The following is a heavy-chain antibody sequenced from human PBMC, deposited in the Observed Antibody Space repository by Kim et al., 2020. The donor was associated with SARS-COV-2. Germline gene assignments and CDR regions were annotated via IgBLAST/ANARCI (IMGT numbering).Heavy chain of an antibody. D-gene: IGHD6-13*01. J-gene: IGHJ4*02. Sequence: SVKGRFTISRDNSKNTLYLQMNSLRAEDTAVYYCAKDWSVEAAGIGDADYWGQGTLVTVSS. V-gene: IGHV3-30*02. CDR3: AKDWSVEAAGIGDADY.